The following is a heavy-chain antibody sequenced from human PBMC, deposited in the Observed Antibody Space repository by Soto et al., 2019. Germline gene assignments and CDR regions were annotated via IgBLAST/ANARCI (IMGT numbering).Heavy chain of an antibody. CDR1: GGTFSSYA. CDR3: ARGYINYANGMDV. V-gene: IGHV1-69*12. D-gene: IGHD4-4*01. J-gene: IGHJ6*02. CDR2: SIPIFGTE. Sequence: QVQLVQSGAEVKKPGSSVKVSCKASGGTFSSYAISWVRQAPGQGLEWMGGSIPIFGTENYALKFQGRVTITADESTSTADMELSSLRSEDTAVYYCARGYINYANGMDVWGQGTTVTVSS.